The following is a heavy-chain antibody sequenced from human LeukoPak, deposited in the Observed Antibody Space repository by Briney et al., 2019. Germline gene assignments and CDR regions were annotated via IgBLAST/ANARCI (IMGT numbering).Heavy chain of an antibody. CDR2: ISSSSSYI. J-gene: IGHJ4*02. CDR1: GFTFSSYS. V-gene: IGHV3-21*01. D-gene: IGHD6-6*01. Sequence: GGSLRLSCAASGFTFSSYSMNWVRQAPGKGLEWVSSISSSSSYICYADSVKGRFTISRDNAKNSLYLQMNSLRAEDTAVYYCARGGSIAARPSPLDYWGQGTLVTVSS. CDR3: ARGGSIAARPSPLDY.